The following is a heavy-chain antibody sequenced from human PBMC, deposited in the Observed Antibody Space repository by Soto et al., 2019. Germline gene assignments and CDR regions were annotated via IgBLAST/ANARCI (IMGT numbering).Heavy chain of an antibody. V-gene: IGHV1-2*04. CDR2: INPNSGGT. CDR1: GYTFTAYY. Sequence: ASVKVSCKASGYTFTAYYIHWVRQAPGQGLEWMGWINPNSGGTNFAQKFQGWVSMTRDTSISTAYMELSRLRSDDTAVYYCARDRTYCGGDCYPYYYYYGLDVWGQGTTVTVSS. CDR3: ARDRTYCGGDCYPYYYYYGLDV. D-gene: IGHD2-21*02. J-gene: IGHJ6*02.